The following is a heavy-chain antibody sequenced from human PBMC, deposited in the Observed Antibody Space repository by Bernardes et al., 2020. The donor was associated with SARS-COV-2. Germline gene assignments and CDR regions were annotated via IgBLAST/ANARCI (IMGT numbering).Heavy chain of an antibody. CDR2: IYRGGST. CDR3: ARRSASNWSHDC. J-gene: IGHJ4*02. Sequence: GGYLRLSCGASGFTVNTNYMSRVRRAPGKGLEWVSVIYRGGSTYYADSVKGRFTISRDNSKNTLYLQMNSLRPEDTAVYYCARRSASNWSHDCWGQGTLVTVSS. CDR1: GFTVNTNY. V-gene: IGHV3-53*05. D-gene: IGHD6-13*01.